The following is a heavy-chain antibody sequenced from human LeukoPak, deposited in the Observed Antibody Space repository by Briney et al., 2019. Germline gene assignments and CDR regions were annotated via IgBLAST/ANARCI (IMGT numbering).Heavy chain of an antibody. CDR1: GLIFSSYW. J-gene: IGHJ5*02. V-gene: IGHV3-7*01. D-gene: IGHD2-21*01. CDR3: ARGLNWFDP. CDR2: IKSDGSEK. Sequence: GGSLRLSCAASGLIFSSYWMSWVRQAPGKGLEWVANIKSDGSEKYYVDSVKGRFTISRDNAKNSLYLQMNSLRAEDTAVYYCARGLNWFDPWGQGTLVTVSS.